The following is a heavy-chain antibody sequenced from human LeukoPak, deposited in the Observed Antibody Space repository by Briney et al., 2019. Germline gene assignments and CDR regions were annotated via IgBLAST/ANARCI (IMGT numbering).Heavy chain of an antibody. D-gene: IGHD3-3*01. CDR1: GGSISSYY. Sequence: SESLSLTCTVSGGSISSYYWSWIRQPPGKGLEWIGYIYYSGSTNYNPSLESRVTISVDTSKNQFSLKLSSVTAADTAVYYCARGYAFYDFWSGQREYYFDYWGQGTLVTVSS. CDR2: IYYSGST. J-gene: IGHJ4*02. CDR3: ARGYAFYDFWSGQREYYFDY. V-gene: IGHV4-59*01.